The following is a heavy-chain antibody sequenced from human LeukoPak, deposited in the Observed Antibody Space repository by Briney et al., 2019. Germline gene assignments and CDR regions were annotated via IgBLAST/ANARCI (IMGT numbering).Heavy chain of an antibody. CDR1: GSSISTYY. CDR2: FHYSGGT. J-gene: IGHJ3*02. CDR3: ARRRTSPEAFDI. V-gene: IGHV4-59*01. Sequence: PSETLSLTCTVAGSSISTYYWTWLRQPPGEGLEWISYFHYSGGTNYNPSLRSRVTISVDTSKNQSSLKVTSVTAADTAVYYCARRRTSPEAFDIWGQGTMVTVSS.